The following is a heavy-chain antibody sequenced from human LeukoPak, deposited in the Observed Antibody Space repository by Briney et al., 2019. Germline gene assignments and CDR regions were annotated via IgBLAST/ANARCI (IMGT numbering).Heavy chain of an antibody. J-gene: IGHJ4*02. Sequence: GGSLRLSCTAPGFIFSDYTLNWVRQAPRKGLEWVSLISGRSTSIYYADSVRGRFTISRDNAKNSVFLQMNSLSAEDTAVYYCAREDTHIDYWGQGTLVTVSS. CDR1: GFIFSDYT. CDR2: ISGRSTSI. V-gene: IGHV3-21*06. CDR3: AREDTHIDY.